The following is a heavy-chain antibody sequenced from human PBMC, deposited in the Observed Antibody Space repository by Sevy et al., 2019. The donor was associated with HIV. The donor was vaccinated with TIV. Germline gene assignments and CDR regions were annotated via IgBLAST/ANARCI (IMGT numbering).Heavy chain of an antibody. CDR2: IWSDGAYQ. J-gene: IGHJ4*02. CDR3: ARGGYYYDNAAYYAFDS. CDR1: GFTFSVYA. D-gene: IGHD3-22*01. V-gene: IGHV3-33*01. Sequence: GGSLRLSCTTSGFTFSVYAMHWVRQAPSKGLEWVAIIWSDGAYQYHGDSVKGRFTISRDNSKNTLYLQMNSLRVEDTAVYYCARGGYYYDNAAYYAFDSWGQGTLVTVSS.